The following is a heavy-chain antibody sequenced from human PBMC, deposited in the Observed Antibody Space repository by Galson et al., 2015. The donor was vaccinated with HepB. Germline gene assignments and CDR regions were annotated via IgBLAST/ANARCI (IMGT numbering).Heavy chain of an antibody. Sequence: SLRLSCAASGFTVSSNYMSWVRQAPGKGLEWVSVIYSGGSTYYADSVKGRFTISRDNSKNTLYLQMNSLRAEDTAVYYCARDNNYYDSSGYYYYYYMDVWGNGTTVTVSS. CDR1: GFTVSSNY. CDR2: IYSGGST. V-gene: IGHV3-53*01. CDR3: ARDNNYYDSSGYYYYYYMDV. D-gene: IGHD3-22*01. J-gene: IGHJ6*03.